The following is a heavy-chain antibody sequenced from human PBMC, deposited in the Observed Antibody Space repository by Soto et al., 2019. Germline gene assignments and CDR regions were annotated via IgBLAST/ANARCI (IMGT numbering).Heavy chain of an antibody. CDR1: GFSLTTSGVG. V-gene: IGHV2-5*02. CDR3: AHRLTLNSDWNYGRFDY. CDR2: IYWDDDK. D-gene: IGHD1-1*01. J-gene: IGHJ4*02. Sequence: SGPTLVNPTQTLTLTCTFSGFSLTTSGVGVGWIRQPPGKALEWLALIYWDDDKRYNPSLRSRLTITKDTSKNQVVLTMTNMDPVDTATYFCAHRLTLNSDWNYGRFDYWGQGTLVTVSS.